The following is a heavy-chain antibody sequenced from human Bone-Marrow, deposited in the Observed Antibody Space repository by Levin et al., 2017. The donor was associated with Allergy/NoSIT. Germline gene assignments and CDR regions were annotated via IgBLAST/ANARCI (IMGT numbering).Heavy chain of an antibody. CDR3: ATGRGYFDY. Sequence: SQTLSLTCTVSGGSISSYYCTWMRQPPGKGLEWIGYIYYSGSISYNPSLKSRVTMSVDTSKNQFSLKLSSVTAADTAVYYCATGRGYFDYWGQGTLVTVSS. CDR2: IYYSGSI. CDR1: GGSISSYY. V-gene: IGHV4-59*01. D-gene: IGHD1-14*01. J-gene: IGHJ4*02.